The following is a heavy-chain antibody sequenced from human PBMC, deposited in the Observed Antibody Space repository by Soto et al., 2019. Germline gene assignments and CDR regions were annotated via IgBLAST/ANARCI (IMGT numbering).Heavy chain of an antibody. CDR2: ITGGGAGT. CDR1: GFTFNNYA. CDR3: AKCFRNYAADNFDN. Sequence: EVQLLESGGGLVQPGGSLRLSCAASGFTFNNYAMSWVRQAPGKGLEWVSTITGGGAGTYYADSVKGRFTISRDNSNNTLYLQMNSLRVEDTALYYCAKCFRNYAADNFDNSGQGTLVTVSS. D-gene: IGHD4-4*01. J-gene: IGHJ4*02. V-gene: IGHV3-23*01.